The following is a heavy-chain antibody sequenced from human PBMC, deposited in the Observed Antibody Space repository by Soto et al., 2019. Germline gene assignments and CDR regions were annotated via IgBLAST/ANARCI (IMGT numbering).Heavy chain of an antibody. Sequence: SETLSLTCTVSGGSISNYYWSWIRQPPGKGLEWIGYIYNSGTTYYNPALKSRVTISVDTSKNQFSLKLSSVTAAATAVYYCARGDRITIFGVVSQPSYYFDYWGQGTLVTVSS. J-gene: IGHJ4*02. V-gene: IGHV4-59*01. CDR3: ARGDRITIFGVVSQPSYYFDY. CDR2: IYNSGTT. CDR1: GGSISNYY. D-gene: IGHD3-3*01.